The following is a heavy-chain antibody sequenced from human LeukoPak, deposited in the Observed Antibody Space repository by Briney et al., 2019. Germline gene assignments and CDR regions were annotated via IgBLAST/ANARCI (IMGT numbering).Heavy chain of an antibody. V-gene: IGHV1-24*01. CDR3: ATVLAEAPGYYFDY. CDR2: FDPEDGET. CDR1: RYTLTELS. Sequence: GSVKVSCKVSRYTLTELSMHWVRQAPGKGLEWMGGFDPEDGETIYAQKFQGRVTMTEDTSTDTAYMELSSLRSEDTAVYYCATVLAEAPGYYFDYWGQGTLVTVSS. J-gene: IGHJ4*02. D-gene: IGHD6-13*01.